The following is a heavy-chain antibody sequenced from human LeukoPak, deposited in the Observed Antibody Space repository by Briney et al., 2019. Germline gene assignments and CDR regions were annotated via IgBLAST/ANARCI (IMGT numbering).Heavy chain of an antibody. D-gene: IGHD3-10*01. J-gene: IGHJ5*02. CDR1: GFSFSDYY. Sequence: GGFLRLSCAASGFSFSDYYMSWIRQAPGKGLEWVSYISSSGSDIYYADSVKGRFTVSRDNAKNSLYLQMISLRADDTGVYYCLQYNAGSTWGQGTLVTVSS. CDR2: ISSSGSDI. V-gene: IGHV3-11*04. CDR3: LQYNAGST.